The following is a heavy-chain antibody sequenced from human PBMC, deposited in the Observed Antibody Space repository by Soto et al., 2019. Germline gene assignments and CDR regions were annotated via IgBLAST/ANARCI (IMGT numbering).Heavy chain of an antibody. CDR1: GFSFSNHA. CDR2: ISGSGANT. V-gene: IGHV3-23*01. CDR3: AKSVYFDSSGAFDF. Sequence: EVQLLESGRSLVQPGGYLRLSCAASGFSFSNHAMNWVRQAPGKGLEWVSAISGSGANTYYADSVEGRFTISRDNSKNTVYLPMHSPRAEDTAVYYCAKSVYFDSSGAFDFWGQGTMVTVSS. D-gene: IGHD3-22*01. J-gene: IGHJ3*01.